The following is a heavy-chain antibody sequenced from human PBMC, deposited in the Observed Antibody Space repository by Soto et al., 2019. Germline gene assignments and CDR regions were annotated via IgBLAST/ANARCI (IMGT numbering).Heavy chain of an antibody. CDR3: AREIRADIAAAGPRGWFDP. CDR1: GFTVSSNY. Sequence: EVQLVESGGGLVQPGGSLRLSCAASGFTVSSNYMSWVRQAPGKGLEWVSVIYSGGSTYYADSVKGRFTISRHNSKNTLYLQMNSLRAEDTAVYYCAREIRADIAAAGPRGWFDPWGQGTLVTVSS. V-gene: IGHV3-53*04. D-gene: IGHD6-13*01. J-gene: IGHJ5*02. CDR2: IYSGGST.